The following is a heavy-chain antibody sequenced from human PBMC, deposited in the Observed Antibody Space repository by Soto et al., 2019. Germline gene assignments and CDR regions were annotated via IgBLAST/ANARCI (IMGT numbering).Heavy chain of an antibody. D-gene: IGHD3-3*01. CDR1: GYTFTIYD. CDR2: MNPNSGNT. V-gene: IGHV1-8*01. J-gene: IGHJ6*02. CDR3: ARARRFLEWLARRGYGMDV. Sequence: ASVKVSCKASGYTFTIYDINGVLQSAVRWLDWMGCMNPNSGNTGYAQKFQGRVTMTRNTSISTAYMELSSLRSEDTAVYYCARARRFLEWLARRGYGMDVWGQGTTVTVSS.